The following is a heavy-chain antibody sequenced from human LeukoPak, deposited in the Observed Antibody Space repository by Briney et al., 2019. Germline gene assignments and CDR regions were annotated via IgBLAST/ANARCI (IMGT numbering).Heavy chain of an antibody. CDR2: IYYSGST. V-gene: IGHV4-39*07. CDR3: ARDYWPPPLGYCSGGSCWNWFDP. D-gene: IGHD2-15*01. Sequence: PSETLSLTCTVSGGSISSTTCYWGWIRQPPGKGLEWIGSIYYSGSTYYNPSLKSRVTISVDTSKNQFFLKLSSVTAADTAVYYCARDYWPPPLGYCSGGSCWNWFDPWGQGTLVTVSS. J-gene: IGHJ5*02. CDR1: GGSISSTTCY.